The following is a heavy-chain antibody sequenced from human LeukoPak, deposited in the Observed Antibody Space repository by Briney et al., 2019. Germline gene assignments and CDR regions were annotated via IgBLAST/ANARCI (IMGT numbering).Heavy chain of an antibody. CDR1: GFTFGDYG. CDR3: ARGRLTCYYDSESYYFDY. Sequence: GGSLRLSCTASGFTFGDYGMTWFRQAPGKGLEWVGFIRSKAYGGTTGYASSVRGRVTISRDDSKSIAYLQMNSLKTEDTAVYYCARGRLTCYYDSESYYFDYWGQGTLVTVSS. V-gene: IGHV3-49*03. D-gene: IGHD3-22*01. CDR2: IRSKAYGGTT. J-gene: IGHJ4*02.